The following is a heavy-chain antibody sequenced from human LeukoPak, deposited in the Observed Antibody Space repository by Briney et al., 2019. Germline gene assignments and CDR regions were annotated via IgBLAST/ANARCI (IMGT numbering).Heavy chain of an antibody. CDR3: ARDTLNDYVWGSYRYSYYYYMDV. D-gene: IGHD3-16*02. V-gene: IGHV1-2*02. Sequence: ASVKVSCKASGYSFIGYYMHWVRQAPGQGLEWMGWIKSNSGGTHYAQKFQGRVTMTRDTSITTAYMELSRLTSDDTAVYYCARDTLNDYVWGSYRYSYYYYMDVRGKGTTVTISS. CDR1: GYSFIGYY. J-gene: IGHJ6*03. CDR2: IKSNSGGT.